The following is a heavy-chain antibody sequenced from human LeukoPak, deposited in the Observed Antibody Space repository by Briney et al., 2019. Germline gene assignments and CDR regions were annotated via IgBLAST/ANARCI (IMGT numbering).Heavy chain of an antibody. V-gene: IGHV4-34*01. D-gene: IGHD5-18*01. CDR1: GGSFSGYY. J-gene: IGHJ6*02. CDR2: INHSGST. CDR3: ARLPVGYSYGSDYYYYGMDV. Sequence: SETLSLTCAVYGGSFSGYYWSWIRQPPGKGLEWIGEINHSGSTYYNPSLKSRVTISVDTSKNQFSLKLSSVTAADTAVYYCARLPVGYSYGSDYYYYGMDVWGQGTTVTVSS.